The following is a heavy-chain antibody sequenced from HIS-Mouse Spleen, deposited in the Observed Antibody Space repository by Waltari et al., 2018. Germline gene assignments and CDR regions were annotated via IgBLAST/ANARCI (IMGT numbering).Heavy chain of an antibody. J-gene: IGHJ4*02. V-gene: IGHV4-39*07. Sequence: QLQLQESGPGLVKPSETLSLTCTVSGGSISSSSYYWGWIRQPPGKGLEWIGSIYYSGSTYYNPSLKSRVTISVDTSKNQFSLKQSSVTAADTAVYYCARDPRWNDGIDYWGQGTLVTVSS. D-gene: IGHD1-1*01. CDR2: IYYSGST. CDR1: GGSISSSSYY. CDR3: ARDPRWNDGIDY.